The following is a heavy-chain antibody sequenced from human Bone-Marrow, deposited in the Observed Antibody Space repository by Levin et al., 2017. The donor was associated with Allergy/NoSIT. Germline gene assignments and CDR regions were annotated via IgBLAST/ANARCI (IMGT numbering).Heavy chain of an antibody. Sequence: LSLTCAASGFTFSNYPMHWVRQAPGKGLEWVAIVSNDGSKKNYADSVKGRFTISRDNSKNTLYLQMNSLRVDDSAVYFCTRTKIAVAGTGFDSWGQGTLVTVSS. J-gene: IGHJ4*02. V-gene: IGHV3-30-3*01. CDR2: VSNDGSKK. CDR1: GFTFSNYP. D-gene: IGHD6-19*01. CDR3: TRTKIAVAGTGFDS.